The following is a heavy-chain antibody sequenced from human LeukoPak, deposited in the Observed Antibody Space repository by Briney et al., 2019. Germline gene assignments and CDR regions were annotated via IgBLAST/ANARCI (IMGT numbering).Heavy chain of an antibody. CDR2: INPTGGST. Sequence: ASVKVSCKASGYTLTSYYMHWVRQAPGQGLEWMGLINPTGGSTGYAQKFQGRVTMTRDMSTSTDYMELSSLRSEDTAIYYCARDNSVGDNAWWFDPWGQGTLVTVSS. CDR1: GYTLTSYY. V-gene: IGHV1-46*01. D-gene: IGHD1-26*01. J-gene: IGHJ5*02. CDR3: ARDNSVGDNAWWFDP.